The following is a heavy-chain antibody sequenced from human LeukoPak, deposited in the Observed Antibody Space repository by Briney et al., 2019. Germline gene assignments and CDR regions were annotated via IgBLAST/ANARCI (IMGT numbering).Heavy chain of an antibody. Sequence: RGSLRLSCAASGFTFSDYYMSWIRQAPGKGLEWVSYISSSSSYTNYADSVKGRFTISRDNAKNSLYLQMNSLRAEDTAVYYCARDLVPSDAFDIWGQGTMVTVSS. V-gene: IGHV3-11*06. CDR2: ISSSSSYT. CDR1: GFTFSDYY. J-gene: IGHJ3*02. D-gene: IGHD2-8*02. CDR3: ARDLVPSDAFDI.